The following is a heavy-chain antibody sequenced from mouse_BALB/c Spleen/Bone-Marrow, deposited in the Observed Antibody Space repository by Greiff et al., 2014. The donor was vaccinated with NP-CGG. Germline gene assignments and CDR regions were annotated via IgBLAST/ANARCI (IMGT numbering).Heavy chain of an antibody. V-gene: IGHV1S81*02. CDR1: GYTFTGYW. CDR3: ARLIYGSSYIVDF. D-gene: IGHD1-1*01. CDR2: INPSNGRT. Sequence: VQLQQSGAELVKPGASVKLSCKASGYTFTGYWMHWVKQRPGQGLEWNGEINPSNGRTNYNEKFKSMATLTVDKSSSTAYMQLSSLPSEDSAFFYCARLIYGSSYIVDFWGQGTSVTVSS. J-gene: IGHJ4*01.